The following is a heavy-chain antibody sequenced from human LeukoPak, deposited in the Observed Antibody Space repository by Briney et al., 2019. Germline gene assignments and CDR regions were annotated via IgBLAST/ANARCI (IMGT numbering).Heavy chain of an antibody. J-gene: IGHJ4*02. V-gene: IGHV4-4*07. D-gene: IGHD3-3*01. CDR3: ARGAIFGVVIKRMGDYFDY. CDR2: IYTSGST. Sequence: SETLSLTCTVSGGSISSNYWSWIRQPAGKGLEWIGRIYTSGSTNYNPSLKSRVTMSVDTSKNQFSLKLSSVTAADTAVYYCARGAIFGVVIKRMGDYFDYWGQGTLVTVSS. CDR1: GGSISSNY.